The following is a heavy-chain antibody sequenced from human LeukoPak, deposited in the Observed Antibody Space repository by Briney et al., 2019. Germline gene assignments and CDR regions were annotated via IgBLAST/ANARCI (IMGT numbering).Heavy chain of an antibody. Sequence: GGSLRLSCAASGFTFSSYAMHWVRQAPGKGLEWVAVISYDGSNKYYADSVKGRFTISRDNSKNTLYLQMNSLRAEDTAVYYCARASPPFDYWGQGTLVTVSS. J-gene: IGHJ4*02. CDR1: GFTFSSYA. CDR2: ISYDGSNK. V-gene: IGHV3-30*04. CDR3: ARASPPFDY.